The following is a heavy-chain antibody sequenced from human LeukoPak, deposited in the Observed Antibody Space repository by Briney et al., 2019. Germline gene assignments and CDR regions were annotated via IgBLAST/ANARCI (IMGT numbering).Heavy chain of an antibody. CDR3: ARTYSSSGCVDY. D-gene: IGHD6-13*01. J-gene: IGHJ4*02. CDR2: INPSGGST. CDR1: GYTFTSYY. V-gene: IGHV1-46*01. Sequence: ASVKVSCMASGYTFTSYYLQWVRQAPGQGLEWMGIINPSGGSTTYAQKFQGRVTLTRDPSTTTVHMELSSLRSEDTAVYYCARTYSSSGCVDYWGQGTLVTVSS.